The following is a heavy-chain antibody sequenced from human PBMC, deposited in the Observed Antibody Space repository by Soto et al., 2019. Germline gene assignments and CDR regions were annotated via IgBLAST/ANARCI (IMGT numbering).Heavy chain of an antibody. D-gene: IGHD3-3*01. CDR2: ISESGGSA. J-gene: IGHJ4*02. V-gene: IGHV3-23*01. CDR3: AKEVYDYWSGYYFL. CDR1: GFTFNRYA. Sequence: GSLRLSCAASGFTFNRYAMNWVRQPPGKGLEWVSVISESGGSAYYADSVKGRFNVSSDNSENTLYLQMTSLRAEDTAVYYCAKEVYDYWSGYYFLWGQGSLVTVSS.